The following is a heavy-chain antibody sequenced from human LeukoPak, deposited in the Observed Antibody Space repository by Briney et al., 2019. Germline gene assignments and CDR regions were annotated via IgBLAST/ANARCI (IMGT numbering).Heavy chain of an antibody. V-gene: IGHV3-21*01. CDR2: ISSSSSYI. Sequence: GGSLRLSCAASGFTFSSYSMNWVRQAPGKGLEWVSSISSSSSYIYYADSVKGRFTISRDNAKNSLYLQMNSLRAEDTAVYYCAREADDAYYYDSGGCYHDAFDIWGQGTMVTVSS. CDR3: AREADDAYYYDSGGCYHDAFDI. D-gene: IGHD3-22*01. J-gene: IGHJ3*02. CDR1: GFTFSSYS.